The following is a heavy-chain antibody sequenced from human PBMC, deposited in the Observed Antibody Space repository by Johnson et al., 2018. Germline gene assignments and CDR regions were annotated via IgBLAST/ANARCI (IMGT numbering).Heavy chain of an antibody. V-gene: IGHV1-46*01. CDR2: INPSGGST. J-gene: IGHJ3*02. CDR1: GGTFSSYA. CDR3: ATISPDAFYI. Sequence: VQLVESGAEVKKPGSSVKVSCKASGGTFSSYAISWVRQAPGQGLEWMGIINPSGGSTSYAQKFQGRVTMTRDTSTSTVYMELSSLRSEATAVYYCATISPDAFYIWGQGAMVTVSS. D-gene: IGHD2-21*01.